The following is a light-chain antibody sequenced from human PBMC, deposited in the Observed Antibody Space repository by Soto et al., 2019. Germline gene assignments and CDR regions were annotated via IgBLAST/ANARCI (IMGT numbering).Light chain of an antibody. CDR3: QQGHNWPLT. V-gene: IGKV3-15*01. J-gene: IGKJ2*01. CDR1: QSISTE. CDR2: YAS. Sequence: EIVMTQSPATLSVSPGERATLSCRASQSISTELAWYQQKPGQPPRLLIYYASTRDTGVPARFTGSGSGSEFTLTISGLQSEDFAVYYCQQGHNWPLTFGQGTRLEI.